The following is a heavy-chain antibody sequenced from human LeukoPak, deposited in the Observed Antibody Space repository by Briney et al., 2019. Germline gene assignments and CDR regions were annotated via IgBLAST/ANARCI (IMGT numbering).Heavy chain of an antibody. CDR3: VRFRPRNVDDGAY. V-gene: IGHV5-51*01. CDR2: IYPGDSDT. J-gene: IGHJ4*02. CDR1: GYSFPSDW. Sequence: GESLKISCKTAGYSFPSDWIGWVRQMPGKGLEWMGIIYPGDSDTRYSPSFQGQVTISADKSISTAYVQWSSLKASDTAMYYCVRFRPRNVDDGAYWGQGTLVTVSS. D-gene: IGHD1-1*01.